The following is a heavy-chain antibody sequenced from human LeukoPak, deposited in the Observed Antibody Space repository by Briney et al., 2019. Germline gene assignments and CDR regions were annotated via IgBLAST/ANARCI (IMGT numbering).Heavy chain of an antibody. J-gene: IGHJ3*02. Sequence: GGSLRLSCAVSGFTFSSYALTWVRQAPGRGLEWVSAIGGAGYNTYYADSVKGRFTISRDNSKNTLYLQMNSLRAEDTAVYYCAKCYYDSSSYYFGAFDIWGQGTMVTVSS. CDR2: IGGAGYNT. CDR1: GFTFSSYA. D-gene: IGHD3-22*01. V-gene: IGHV3-23*01. CDR3: AKCYYDSSSYYFGAFDI.